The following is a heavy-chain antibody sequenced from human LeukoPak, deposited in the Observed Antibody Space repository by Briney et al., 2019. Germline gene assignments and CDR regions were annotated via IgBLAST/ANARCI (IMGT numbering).Heavy chain of an antibody. CDR1: GGSIGSYY. CDR3: AREDSSGYYEPFDY. D-gene: IGHD3-22*01. V-gene: IGHV4-4*07. CDR2: IYTSGST. Sequence: SETLSLTXTVSGGSIGSYYWSWIRQPAGKGLEWIGRIYTSGSTNYNPSLKSRVTMSVDTSKNQFSLKLSSVTAADTAVYYCAREDSSGYYEPFDYWGQGTLVTVSS. J-gene: IGHJ4*02.